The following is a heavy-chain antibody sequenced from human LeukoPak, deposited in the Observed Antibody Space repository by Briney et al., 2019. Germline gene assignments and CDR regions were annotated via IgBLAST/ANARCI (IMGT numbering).Heavy chain of an antibody. D-gene: IGHD2/OR15-2a*01. CDR2: IYYSGST. CDR3: ARVSSGNWFDP. Sequence: PSETLSLTCTVSGGSISSSSYYWGWIRQPPGKGLEWIGYIYYSGSTNYNPSLKSRVTISVDTSKNQFSLKLSSVTAADTAVYYCARVSSGNWFDPWGQGTLVTVSS. V-gene: IGHV4-61*05. CDR1: GGSISSSSYY. J-gene: IGHJ5*02.